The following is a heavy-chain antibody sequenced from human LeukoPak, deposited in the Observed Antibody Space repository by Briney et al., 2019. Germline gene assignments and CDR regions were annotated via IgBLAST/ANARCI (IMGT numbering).Heavy chain of an antibody. CDR2: IYDSGST. CDR3: ARNVKDAFDI. CDR1: GFTISSYD. J-gene: IGHJ3*02. Sequence: ASETLSLTCTASGFTISSYDRSWIRQAPGKGLEWIGYIYDSGSTNYNPSLKSRVTISVDTSKNQFSLKLSSVTAADTAVYYCARNVKDAFDIWGQGTMVTVSS. V-gene: IGHV4-59*08.